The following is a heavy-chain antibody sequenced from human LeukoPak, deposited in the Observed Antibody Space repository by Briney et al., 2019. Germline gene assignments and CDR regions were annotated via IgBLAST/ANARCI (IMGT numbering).Heavy chain of an antibody. D-gene: IGHD3-22*01. CDR3: ARSALDNTRFYYVPFDY. Sequence: SETLSLTCTVSGGSISSYYWSWIRQPPGKGLEWIGRIYTSGSTNYNYNPSLKSRVTMSVDTSKNQFSLNLSSVTAADTAVYYCARSALDNTRFYYVPFDYWGLGALVTVSS. J-gene: IGHJ4*02. CDR1: GGSISSYY. V-gene: IGHV4-4*07. CDR2: IYTSGSTNY.